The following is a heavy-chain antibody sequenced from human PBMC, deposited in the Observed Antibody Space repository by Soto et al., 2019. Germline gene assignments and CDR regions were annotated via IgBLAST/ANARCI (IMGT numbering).Heavy chain of an antibody. CDR2: ISSSGSTI. J-gene: IGHJ4*02. CDR3: ARDRSAKALFDY. D-gene: IGHD5-18*01. CDR1: GFTFSSYE. V-gene: IGHV3-48*03. Sequence: EVQLVESGGGLVQPGGSLRLSCAASGFTFSSYEMNWVRQAPGKGLEWVSYISSSGSTIYYADSVKGRFTISRDNAKNSLYLQMNSLTAEYTAVYYCARDRSAKALFDYWGQGTLVTVSS.